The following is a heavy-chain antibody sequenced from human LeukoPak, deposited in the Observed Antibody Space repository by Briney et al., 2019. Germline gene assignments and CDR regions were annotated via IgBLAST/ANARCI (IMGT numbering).Heavy chain of an antibody. CDR1: GGSFSGYY. D-gene: IGHD4-17*01. CDR3: ARHGDYGGLRD. J-gene: IGHJ4*02. Sequence: SETLSLTCAVYGGSFSGYYWSWIRQSPGKGLEWIGEINHRGSTKYNPSLKSRVTISVDTSKNQFSLKLGSVTAADMAVYYCARHGDYGGLRDWGQGTLVTVSS. V-gene: IGHV4-34*01. CDR2: INHRGST.